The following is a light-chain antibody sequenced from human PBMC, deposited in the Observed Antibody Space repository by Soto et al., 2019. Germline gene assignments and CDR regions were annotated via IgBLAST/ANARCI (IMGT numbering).Light chain of an antibody. Sequence: QSVLTQPPSVSGAPGQRVIISCTGSSSNIGAGYDVHWYQQLPGTAPKLLIYGNSNRPSGVPDRFSGSKSGTSASLAITGLQAEDEADYYCQSYDSSLSGSVFGGGTKVTVL. CDR2: GNS. V-gene: IGLV1-40*01. CDR3: QSYDSSLSGSV. CDR1: SSNIGAGYD. J-gene: IGLJ2*01.